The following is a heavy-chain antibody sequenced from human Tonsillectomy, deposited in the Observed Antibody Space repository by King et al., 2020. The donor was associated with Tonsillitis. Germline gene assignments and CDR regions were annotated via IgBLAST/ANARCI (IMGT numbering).Heavy chain of an antibody. CDR1: GFTFSSYA. CDR2: ISGSGGST. Sequence: VQLVESGGGLVQPGGSLRLSCVASGFTFSSYAMSWVRQAPGEGLEWDSAISGSGGSTYYADSVKGRFTISRDNSKNTLYLQMSSLRAEDTAVYYCAKDAGANIVVVPAASSDYWGQGTLVTVSS. CDR3: AKDAGANIVVVPAASSDY. J-gene: IGHJ4*02. V-gene: IGHV3-23*04. D-gene: IGHD2-2*01.